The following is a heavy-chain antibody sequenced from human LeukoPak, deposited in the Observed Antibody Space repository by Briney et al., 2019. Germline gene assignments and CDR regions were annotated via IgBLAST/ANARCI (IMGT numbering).Heavy chain of an antibody. CDR1: GFTFSDYY. Sequence: GGSLRLSCAASGFTFSDYYMSWIRQAPGKGLEWVSYISSSSSYTDYADSVKGRFTISRDNAKNSLYLQMNSLRAEDTAVYYCARAPGELSYDYWGQGTLVTVSS. J-gene: IGHJ4*02. CDR3: ARAPGELSYDY. D-gene: IGHD3-16*02. V-gene: IGHV3-11*06. CDR2: ISSSSSYT.